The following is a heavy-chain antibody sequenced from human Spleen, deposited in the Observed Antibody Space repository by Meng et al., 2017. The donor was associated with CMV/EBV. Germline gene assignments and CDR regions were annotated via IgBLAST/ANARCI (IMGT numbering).Heavy chain of an antibody. D-gene: IGHD6-13*01. V-gene: IGHV1-69*05. J-gene: IGHJ6*02. Sequence: SAISWVRQSPGQGLEWMGGIIPIFGTANYAQKFQGRVTITTDESTSTAYMELSSLRSEATAVYYCARAGSMTAAGKGGYYYYGMDVWGQGTTVTVSS. CDR2: IIPIFGTA. CDR3: ARAGSMTAAGKGGYYYYGMDV. CDR1: SA.